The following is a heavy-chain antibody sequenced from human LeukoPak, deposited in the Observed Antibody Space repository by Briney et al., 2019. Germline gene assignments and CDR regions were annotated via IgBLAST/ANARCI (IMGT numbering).Heavy chain of an antibody. D-gene: IGHD3-22*01. Sequence: GGSLRLSCAASGFTFSRYWMTWVRQAPGKGLEWVANIKQDGSERNYVDSVKGRFAISRDNAKRTLYLQLNSLRAEDTAVYYCARDYDNSGYSVRSEYWGQGTLVTVSS. CDR3: ARDYDNSGYSVRSEY. J-gene: IGHJ4*02. V-gene: IGHV3-7*04. CDR1: GFTFSRYW. CDR2: IKQDGSER.